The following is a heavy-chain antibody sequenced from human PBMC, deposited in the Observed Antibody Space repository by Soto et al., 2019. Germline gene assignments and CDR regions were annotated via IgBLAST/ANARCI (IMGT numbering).Heavy chain of an antibody. V-gene: IGHV4-59*01. D-gene: IGHD7-27*01. CDR1: GGSISSYY. CDR3: ARRWGTSFDF. Sequence: QVQLQESGPGLVKPSETLSLTCTVSGGSISSYYWSWIRQPPGKGLEWIGYIYYSGSTNYNPSLKSRVTISVDTSKNQFSLKMSSVTAADTAVYYCARRWGTSFDFWGQGTLLTVSS. J-gene: IGHJ4*02. CDR2: IYYSGST.